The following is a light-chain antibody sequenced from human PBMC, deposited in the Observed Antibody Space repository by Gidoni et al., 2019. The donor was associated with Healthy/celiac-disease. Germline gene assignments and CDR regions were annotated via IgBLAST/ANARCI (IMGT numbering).Light chain of an antibody. CDR1: QSSSSY. Sequence: DIQMTQSPSSLSASVGDRVTINCRASQSSSSYLNWYQQKPGKAPKLLIYAASSLQSGVPSRFSGSGSGTDFTLTISSLQPEDFATYYCQQSYSTLWTFGQGTKVEIK. CDR2: AAS. CDR3: QQSYSTLWT. J-gene: IGKJ1*01. V-gene: IGKV1-39*01.